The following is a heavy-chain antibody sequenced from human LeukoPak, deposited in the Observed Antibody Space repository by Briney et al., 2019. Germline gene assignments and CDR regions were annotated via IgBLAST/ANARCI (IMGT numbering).Heavy chain of an antibody. CDR1: GGSFSGYF. Sequence: SETLSLTCAVYGGSFSGYFWSWIRQPPGKGLEWIGEINHSGSTNYNPSLKSRVTISVDTSKNQFSLKLSSVTAADTAVYYCARGGQYSSSWYSNYYYYMDVWGKGTTVTVSS. J-gene: IGHJ6*03. D-gene: IGHD6-13*01. V-gene: IGHV4-34*01. CDR3: ARGGQYSSSWYSNYYYYMDV. CDR2: INHSGST.